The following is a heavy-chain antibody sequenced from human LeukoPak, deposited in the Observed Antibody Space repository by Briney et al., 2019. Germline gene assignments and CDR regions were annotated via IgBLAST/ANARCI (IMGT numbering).Heavy chain of an antibody. J-gene: IGHJ6*02. Sequence: GGSLRLSCAASGFTFSSYAMSWVRQAPGKGLEWVAHIKQDGSEKYYVDSVKGRFAISRDNAKNSLFLQVNSLRAEDTAVYFCARGPSWTDFDYGMDVWGQGTTVTVSS. CDR1: GFTFSSYA. CDR3: ARGPSWTDFDYGMDV. V-gene: IGHV3-7*01. CDR2: IKQDGSEK. D-gene: IGHD3-3*01.